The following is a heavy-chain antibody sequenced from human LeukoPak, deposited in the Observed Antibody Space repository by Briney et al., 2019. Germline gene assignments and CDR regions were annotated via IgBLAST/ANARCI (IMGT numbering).Heavy chain of an antibody. Sequence: GGSLRLSCAASGFSFSSFSMNWVRQAPGKGLEWVSSISSSSSDYISYADSVKGRFTISRDNSKNTLYLQMNSLRAEDTAVYYCARTLRYFDWTSLDYWGQGTLVTVSS. J-gene: IGHJ4*02. CDR1: GFSFSSFS. CDR3: ARTLRYFDWTSLDY. V-gene: IGHV3-21*03. CDR2: ISSSSSDYI. D-gene: IGHD3-9*01.